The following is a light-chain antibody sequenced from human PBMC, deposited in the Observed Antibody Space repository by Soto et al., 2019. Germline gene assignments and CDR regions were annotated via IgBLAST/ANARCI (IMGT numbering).Light chain of an antibody. CDR1: QSVSSTY. J-gene: IGKJ5*01. Sequence: EIVLTPSPGTLSLSPGERATLSCRASQSVSSTYLAWYQQTPGQAPRLLIYGASSRATGIPDRFSGSGSGTDFTLTISRLEPEDFAVYYCQQYGTSPLITFGPGTQLEIK. CDR3: QQYGTSPLIT. V-gene: IGKV3-20*01. CDR2: GAS.